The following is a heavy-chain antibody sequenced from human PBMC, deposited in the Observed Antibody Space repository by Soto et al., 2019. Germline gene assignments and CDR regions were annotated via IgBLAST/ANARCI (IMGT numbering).Heavy chain of an antibody. V-gene: IGHV3-30*18. J-gene: IGHJ4*02. CDR3: AKDRVDTAMALVFDY. CDR2: ISYDGSNK. D-gene: IGHD5-18*01. CDR1: GFTFSSYG. Sequence: PGGSLRLSCAASGFTFSSYGMHWVRQAPGKGLEWVAVISYDGSNKYYADSVKGRFTISRDNSKNTLYLQMNSLRAEDTAVYYCAKDRVDTAMALVFDYWGQGTLVTVSS.